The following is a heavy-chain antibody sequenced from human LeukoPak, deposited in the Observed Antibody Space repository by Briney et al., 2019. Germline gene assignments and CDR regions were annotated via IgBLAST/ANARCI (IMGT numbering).Heavy chain of an antibody. D-gene: IGHD2/OR15-2a*01. CDR2: INPNSGGT. J-gene: IGHJ4*02. V-gene: IGHV1-2*02. CDR1: GYTFTGYY. Sequence: ASVKVSCKASGYTFTGYYMHWVRQAPGQGLEWMGWINPNSGGTNYAQKFQGRVTMTRDTSISTAYMELSRLRSDDTAVYYCARALAAIFTVDYWGQGTLVTVSS. CDR3: ARALAAIFTVDY.